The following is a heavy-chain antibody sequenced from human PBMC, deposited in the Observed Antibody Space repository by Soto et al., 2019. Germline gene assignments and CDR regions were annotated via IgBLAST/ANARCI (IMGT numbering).Heavy chain of an antibody. CDR1: GGLFSSYA. D-gene: IGHD2-21*01. Sequence: QEQLVQSGAEVKKPGSSVKVSCKASGGLFSSYAISWVRQAPGQGLEWMGGIIPVFSTAYYAQKFQGRVTITADESTNTAYMELSSLRSEDTAMYYCARGGGGYVWFNEFWGQGSLVTVSS. CDR2: IIPVFSTA. V-gene: IGHV1-69*01. CDR3: ARGGGGYVWFNEF. J-gene: IGHJ4*02.